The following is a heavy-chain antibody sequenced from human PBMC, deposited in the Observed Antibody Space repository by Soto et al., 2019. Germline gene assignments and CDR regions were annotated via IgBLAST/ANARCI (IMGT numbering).Heavy chain of an antibody. J-gene: IGHJ4*02. CDR1: GFTFSSYA. CDR3: AKANWNSFDY. V-gene: IGHV3-23*01. D-gene: IGHD1-1*01. Sequence: GGSLRLSCAASGFTFSSYAMSWVRQAPGKGLQWVSLITGTGGTTSYADSVKGRFTVSRDNSKNTLYLQMNSLRAEDTAVYYFAKANWNSFDYWGQGTLLTVSS. CDR2: ITGTGGTT.